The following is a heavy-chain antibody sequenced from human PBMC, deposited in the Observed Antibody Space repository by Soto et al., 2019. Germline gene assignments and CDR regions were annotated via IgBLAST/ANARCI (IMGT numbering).Heavy chain of an antibody. CDR3: ARRGEYYDSSGYSDAFDI. CDR2: IIPIFGTA. V-gene: IGHV1-69*01. D-gene: IGHD3-22*01. Sequence: QVQLVQSGAEVKKPGSSVKVSCKASGGTFSSYAISWVRQAPGQGLEWMGGIIPIFGTANYAQKFQGRVTITGDESTSTAYRELSSLRSEDTAVYYCARRGEYYDSSGYSDAFDIWGQGTMVTVSS. CDR1: GGTFSSYA. J-gene: IGHJ3*02.